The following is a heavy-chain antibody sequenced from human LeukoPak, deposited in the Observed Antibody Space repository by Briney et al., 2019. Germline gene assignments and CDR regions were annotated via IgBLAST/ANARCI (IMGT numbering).Heavy chain of an antibody. Sequence: GGSLILSCAASGFTFSDYWMHWVRQAPGKGLVWVSRINIDGSTTNYADSVKGRFTISRDNTKNTLYLQMNSLKTEDTAVYYCTTAGRELRLGELSSLDYWGQGTLVTVSS. D-gene: IGHD3-16*02. V-gene: IGHV3-74*01. J-gene: IGHJ4*02. CDR1: GFTFSDYW. CDR2: INIDGSTT. CDR3: TTAGRELRLGELSSLDY.